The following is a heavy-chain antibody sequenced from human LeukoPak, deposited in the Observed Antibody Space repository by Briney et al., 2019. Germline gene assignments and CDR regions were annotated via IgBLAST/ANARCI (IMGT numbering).Heavy chain of an antibody. D-gene: IGHD3-9*01. V-gene: IGHV3-30*18. CDR2: ISYDGSNK. CDR1: GFTSSSYG. CDR3: AKDFGGVWDILTGYFDY. J-gene: IGHJ4*02. Sequence: GGSLRLSCAASGFTSSSYGMHWVRQAPGKGLEWVAVISYDGSNKYYADSVKGRFTISRDNSKNTLYLQMNSLRAEDTAVYYCAKDFGGVWDILTGYFDYWGQGTLVTVSS.